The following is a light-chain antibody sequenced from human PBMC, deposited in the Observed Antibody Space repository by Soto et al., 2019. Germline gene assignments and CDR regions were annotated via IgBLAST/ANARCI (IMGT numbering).Light chain of an antibody. V-gene: IGLV1-40*01. J-gene: IGLJ1*01. CDR3: QSYDSRLNAYV. CDR2: GNN. Sequence: QSVLTQPPSVSGAPGQRVTISCTGSSSSIGAGYDVHWYHQLPGAAPKLLVSGNNNRPSGVPDRFSAAKSGTSASLAITGLQTEDEAQYYCQSYDSRLNAYVFGTGTKLTVL. CDR1: SSSIGAGYD.